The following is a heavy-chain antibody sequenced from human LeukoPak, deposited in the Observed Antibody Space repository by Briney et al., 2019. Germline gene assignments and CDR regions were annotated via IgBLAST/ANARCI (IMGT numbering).Heavy chain of an antibody. CDR2: IYYSGGT. J-gene: IGHJ4*02. Sequence: PSETLFHTFSISGDSLRSDLWTWIRQPPGKGLEWIAYIYYSGGTNYNPSLKSRVTISVDTSKNQFSLKLSSVTAADTAVYYCARHNFYDSSAYYHLLLDCWGQGGMVSVSS. D-gene: IGHD3-22*01. CDR1: GDSLRSDL. CDR3: ARHNFYDSSAYYHLLLDC. V-gene: IGHV4-59*01.